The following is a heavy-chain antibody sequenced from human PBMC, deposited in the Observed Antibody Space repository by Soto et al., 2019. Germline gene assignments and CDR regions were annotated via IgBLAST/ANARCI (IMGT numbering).Heavy chain of an antibody. CDR1: GIPVSSNY. V-gene: IGHV3-53*04. Sequence: EEQLVESAGGLVQPGGSLRLSCVASGIPVSSNYMTWVRQAPGKGLEWVSVLHSGGDTYYANSVKGRFTISRHDSTNTLFLQMNSLTAEDTAVYYCARDGPYYYASRMDVWGQGTTVTVSS. CDR2: LHSGGDT. CDR3: ARDGPYYYASRMDV. D-gene: IGHD3-10*01. J-gene: IGHJ6*02.